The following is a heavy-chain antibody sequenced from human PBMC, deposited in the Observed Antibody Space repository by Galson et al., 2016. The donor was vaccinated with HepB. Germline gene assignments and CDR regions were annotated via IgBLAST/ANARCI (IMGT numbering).Heavy chain of an antibody. J-gene: IGHJ5*02. CDR1: GGSVFTSRPY. CDR3: ARSIPVSGTLLAS. CDR2: VYYSGSA. V-gene: IGHV4-39*01. Sequence: SETLSLTCNIFGGSVFTSRPYWGWIRQSPGKGLEWIGSVYYSGSAYYNPSLSGRVSISLDTSKTQVSLKLSTVPAADTAVYYCARSIPVSGTLLASWGQGTLVTVSS. D-gene: IGHD6-19*01.